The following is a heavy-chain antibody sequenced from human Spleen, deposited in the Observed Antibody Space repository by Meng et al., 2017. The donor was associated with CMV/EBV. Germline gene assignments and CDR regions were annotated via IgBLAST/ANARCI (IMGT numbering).Heavy chain of an antibody. J-gene: IGHJ6*02. V-gene: IGHV4-34*01. CDR1: GGSFSGYY. Sequence: SETLSLTCAVYGGSFSGYYWSWIRQPPGKGLEWIGEINHSGSTNYNPSLKSRVTISVDTSKNQFSLKLSSVTAADTAVYYCARIFPSDYYKYDMDVWGQGTTVTVSS. D-gene: IGHD3-3*01. CDR3: ARIFPSDYYKYDMDV. CDR2: INHSGST.